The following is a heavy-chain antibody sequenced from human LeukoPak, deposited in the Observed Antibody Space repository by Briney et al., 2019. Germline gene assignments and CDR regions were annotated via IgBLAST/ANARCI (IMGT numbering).Heavy chain of an antibody. D-gene: IGHD3-9*01. CDR2: IYYSGST. CDR1: GGSISSYY. CDR3: ASGGDYDILTGSFDY. V-gene: IGHV4-59*01. Sequence: PSETLSLTCTVSGGSISSYYWSWIRQPPGKGLEWIGYIYYSGSTNYNPSLKGRVTISVDTSKNQFSLKLSSVTAADTAVYYCASGGDYDILTGSFDYWGQGTLVTVSS. J-gene: IGHJ4*02.